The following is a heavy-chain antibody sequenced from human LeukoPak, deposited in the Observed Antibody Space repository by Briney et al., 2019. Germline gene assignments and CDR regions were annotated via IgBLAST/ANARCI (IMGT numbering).Heavy chain of an antibody. CDR3: ATVSSATGSDN. Sequence: GGSLRLSCAASGFTFSSYAMSWVRQAPGKGLEWVSAISGSGGSTYYADSVKGRFTISRDNSENTLYLQVNSLRADDTAVYYCATVSSATGSDNWGQGTLVTVSS. J-gene: IGHJ4*02. D-gene: IGHD3-9*01. CDR2: ISGSGGST. CDR1: GFTFSSYA. V-gene: IGHV3-23*01.